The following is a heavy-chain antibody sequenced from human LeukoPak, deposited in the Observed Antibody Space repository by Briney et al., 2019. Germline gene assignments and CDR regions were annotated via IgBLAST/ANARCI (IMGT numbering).Heavy chain of an antibody. V-gene: IGHV1-2*02. D-gene: IGHD3-3*01. CDR2: INPNSGGT. J-gene: IGHJ6*03. CDR1: GYTFTGYY. Sequence: GASVKVSCKASGYTFTGYYMHWVRQAPGQGLEWMGWINPNSGGTNYAQKLQGRVTMTRDTSISIAYMELSRLGSDDTAVYYCARDTARITIFGVAKYMDVWGKGTTVTVSS. CDR3: ARDTARITIFGVAKYMDV.